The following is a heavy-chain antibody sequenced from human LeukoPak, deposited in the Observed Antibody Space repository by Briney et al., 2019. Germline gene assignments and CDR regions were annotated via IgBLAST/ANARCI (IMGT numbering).Heavy chain of an antibody. Sequence: TSETLSLTCTVSGNSISSGDNYWSWIRQPAGKGLEWIGEINHSGSTNYNPSLKSRVTISVDTSKNQFSLKLSSVTAADTAVYYCARVWYVHSSGYYWRVYYMDVWGKGTTVTVSS. CDR2: INHSGST. D-gene: IGHD3-22*01. CDR1: GNSISSGDNY. J-gene: IGHJ6*03. V-gene: IGHV4-61*10. CDR3: ARVWYVHSSGYYWRVYYMDV.